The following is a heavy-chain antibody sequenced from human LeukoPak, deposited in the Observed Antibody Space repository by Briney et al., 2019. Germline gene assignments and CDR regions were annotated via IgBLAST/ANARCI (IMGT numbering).Heavy chain of an antibody. V-gene: IGHV3-15*01. CDR2: MKSKPEGGTT. J-gene: IGHJ5*02. CDR1: GFTFDDYA. CDR3: TTGNP. Sequence: GGSLRLSCAASGFTFDDYAMHWVRQAPGKGLEWVGLMKSKPEGGTTFYAAPVRGRFTISRDDSRNTLYLQMTSLTIGDTGVYYCTTGNPWGQGTLVTVSS.